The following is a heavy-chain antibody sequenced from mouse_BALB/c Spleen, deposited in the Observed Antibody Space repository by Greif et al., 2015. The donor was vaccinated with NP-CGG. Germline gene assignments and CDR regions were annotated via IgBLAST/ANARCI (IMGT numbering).Heavy chain of an antibody. V-gene: IGHV5-6-3*01. Sequence: EVKLMESGGGLVQPGGSLKLSCAASGFTFSSYGMSWVRQTPDKRLELVATINSNGGSTYYPDSVKGRFTISRDNAKHTLYLQMSRLKSEDTAMYYCARDGDNYLDYGGQGTPLTVSS. CDR2: INSNGGST. J-gene: IGHJ2*01. CDR3: ARDGDNYLDY. CDR1: GFTFSSYG.